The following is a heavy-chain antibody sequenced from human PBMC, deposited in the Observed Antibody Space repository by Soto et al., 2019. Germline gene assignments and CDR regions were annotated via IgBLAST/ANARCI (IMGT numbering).Heavy chain of an antibody. CDR1: GFSISNNNW. J-gene: IGHJ6*02. CDR3: ARFSSSGLYYYFGMDV. CDR2: IYHTGIT. Sequence: PSETLPLTCAVSGFSISNNNWWTWVRQPPGQGLERVGDIYHTGITNYSPSLKSRVTISVDKSKNQSSLKMTSVTAADTAVYYCARFSSSGLYYYFGMDVWGQGTTVTV. V-gene: IGHV4-4*02. D-gene: IGHD6-13*01.